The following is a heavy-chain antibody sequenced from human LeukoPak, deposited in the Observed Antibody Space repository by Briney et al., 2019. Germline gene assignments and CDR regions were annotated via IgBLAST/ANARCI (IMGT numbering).Heavy chain of an antibody. Sequence: GASLKISWKASGYTFNNNYIAGVRQLSGKGLEWMGIIYPGDSDTRYSTSFQGHFPISADESISTAYLQWSSVTATDSAMYYCVRGNQKYGDYVRDWGQGTLVTISS. J-gene: IGHJ4*02. CDR3: VRGNQKYGDYVRD. V-gene: IGHV5-51*01. D-gene: IGHD4-17*01. CDR2: IYPGDSDT. CDR1: GYTFNNNY.